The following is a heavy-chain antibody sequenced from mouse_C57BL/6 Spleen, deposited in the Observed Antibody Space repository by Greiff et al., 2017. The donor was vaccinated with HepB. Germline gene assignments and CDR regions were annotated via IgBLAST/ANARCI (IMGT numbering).Heavy chain of an antibody. CDR3: ARNEEEIYYALGDY. Sequence: VQGVESGPGLVAPSQSLSITCTVSGFSLTSYAISWVRQPPGKGLEWLGVIWTGGGTNYNSALKSRLSISKDNSKSQVFLKMNSLQTDDTARYYCARNEEEIYYALGDYWGQGTTLTVSS. V-gene: IGHV2-9-1*01. J-gene: IGHJ2*01. CDR2: IWTGGGT. CDR1: GFSLTSYA. D-gene: IGHD2-1*01.